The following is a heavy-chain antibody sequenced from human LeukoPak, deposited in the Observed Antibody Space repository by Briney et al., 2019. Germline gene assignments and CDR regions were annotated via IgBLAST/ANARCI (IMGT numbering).Heavy chain of an antibody. D-gene: IGHD6-13*01. Sequence: PGGSLRLSCAASGFTFDDYAMHWVRQASGKGLEWVSGISWNSGSIGYADSVKGRFTISRDNAKNSLYLQMNSLRAEDTALYYCASLLLQQQIDYWGQGTLVTVSS. CDR1: GFTFDDYA. CDR2: ISWNSGSI. CDR3: ASLLLQQQIDY. V-gene: IGHV3-9*01. J-gene: IGHJ4*02.